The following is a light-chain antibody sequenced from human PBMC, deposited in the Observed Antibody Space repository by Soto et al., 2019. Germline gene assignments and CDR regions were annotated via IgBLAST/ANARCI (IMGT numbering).Light chain of an antibody. Sequence: DIVMTQSPLSLPVTPGEPASISCRSSQSLLHSNGYNYLDWYLQKPGQSPQLLIYLGSNRASGVPVRFSGSGSGTDFTLKISRVEAEDVGVYYCMQALQTLGFTFGPGTKVDIK. CDR3: MQALQTLGFT. J-gene: IGKJ3*01. CDR1: QSLLHSNGYNY. CDR2: LGS. V-gene: IGKV2-28*01.